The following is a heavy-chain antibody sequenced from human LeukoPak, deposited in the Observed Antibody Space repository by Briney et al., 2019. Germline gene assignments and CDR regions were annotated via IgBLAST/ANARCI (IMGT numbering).Heavy chain of an antibody. V-gene: IGHV3-23*01. CDR3: AKRGVVIRVILVGFHKEAYYFES. J-gene: IGHJ4*02. D-gene: IGHD3/OR15-3a*01. CDR1: GITLNNYG. Sequence: GGSLRLSCAASGITLNNYGMTWVRQAPGKGLEWVAGISDSGGSTKYADSVKGRFTISRDNPKNTLYLRMNSLRAEDTAVYFCAKRGVVIRVILVGFHKEAYYFESWGQGALVTVSS. CDR2: ISDSGGST.